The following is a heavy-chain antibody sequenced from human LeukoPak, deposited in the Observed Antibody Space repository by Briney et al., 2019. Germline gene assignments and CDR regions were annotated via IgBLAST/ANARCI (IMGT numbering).Heavy chain of an antibody. V-gene: IGHV3-48*03. CDR3: VRGRTRDGYT. J-gene: IGHJ3*01. CDR2: ISESGGTI. Sequence: GGSLRLSCAASAFTFSSYGMNWVRQAPGKGLEWVSYISESGGTIYYADSVKGRITISRDNAKSSLYLQMNSLRAEDTAVYYCVRGRTRDGYTWGQGTLVTVSS. CDR1: AFTFSSYG. D-gene: IGHD5-24*01.